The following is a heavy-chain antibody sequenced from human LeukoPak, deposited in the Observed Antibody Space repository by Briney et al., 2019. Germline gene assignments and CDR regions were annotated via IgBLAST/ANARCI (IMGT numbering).Heavy chain of an antibody. V-gene: IGHV3-33*01. CDR1: GFTFSSYG. J-gene: IGHJ4*02. Sequence: GGSLRLSCAASGFTFSSYGMHWVGQAPGKGLEGVAVIWYDGSNKYYADSVKGRFTISRDNSKNTLYLQMNSLRAEDTAVYYCARDPVGAEESNFDYWGQGTLVTVSS. D-gene: IGHD1-26*01. CDR2: IWYDGSNK. CDR3: ARDPVGAEESNFDY.